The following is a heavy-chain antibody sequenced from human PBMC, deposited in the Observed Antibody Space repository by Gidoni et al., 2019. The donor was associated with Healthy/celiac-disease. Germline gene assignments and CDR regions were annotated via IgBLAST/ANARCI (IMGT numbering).Heavy chain of an antibody. CDR3: ARLGGWSFRYYYGMDV. D-gene: IGHD6-19*01. J-gene: IGHJ6*02. CDR2: LNHSGST. CDR1: GGSFMGYS. V-gene: IGHV4-34*01. Sequence: QVQLQQLGAGLLKPSETLSLPCASYGGSFMGYSGTWIRQPPGKGREWIGELNHSGSTNYHPSLKSRVTRSVDTSKNQFSLKLSCVTAADTAVYYCARLGGWSFRYYYGMDVWGQGTTVTVSS.